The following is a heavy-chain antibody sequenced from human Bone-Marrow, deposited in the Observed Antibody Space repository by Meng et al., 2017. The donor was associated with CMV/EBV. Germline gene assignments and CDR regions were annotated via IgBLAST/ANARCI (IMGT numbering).Heavy chain of an antibody. CDR3: ARAYHLYNQVLRFDP. V-gene: IGHV1-69*05. Sequence: SVKVSCKASGGTFSSYAISWVRQAPGQGLEWMGGIIPIFGTANYAQKFQGRVTITTDESTSTAYMELSSLRSEDTAVYYCARAYHLYNQVLRFDPWGQGPLVPVSS. CDR1: GGTFSSYA. CDR2: IIPIFGTA. J-gene: IGHJ5*02. D-gene: IGHD1-14*01.